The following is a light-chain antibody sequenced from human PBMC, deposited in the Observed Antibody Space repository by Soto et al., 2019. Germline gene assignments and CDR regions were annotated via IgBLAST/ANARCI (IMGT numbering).Light chain of an antibody. V-gene: IGLV1-40*01. CDR2: GNS. CDR1: SSNIGAGYD. J-gene: IGLJ2*01. CDR3: QSYDTSLSGHVV. Sequence: QSVLTQPPSVSGAPGQRVTISCTGSSSNIGAGYDVHWYQQLPGTAPKLLIFGNSKRPSGVPDRFSGSKSATSASRAITGVQAEYEADYYLQSYDTSLSGHVVFGGGTKRTVL.